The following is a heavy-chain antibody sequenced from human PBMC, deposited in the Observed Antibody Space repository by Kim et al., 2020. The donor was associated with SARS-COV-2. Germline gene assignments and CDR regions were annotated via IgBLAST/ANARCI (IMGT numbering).Heavy chain of an antibody. Sequence: GGSLRLSCAASGFTFSSYSMNWVRQAPGKGLEWVSSISSSSSYIYYADSVKGRFTISRDNAKNSLYLQMNSLRAEDTAVYYCARVSRQNLHYFDYWGQGTLVTVSS. CDR2: ISSSSSYI. CDR1: GFTFSSYS. J-gene: IGHJ4*02. CDR3: ARVSRQNLHYFDY. V-gene: IGHV3-21*01.